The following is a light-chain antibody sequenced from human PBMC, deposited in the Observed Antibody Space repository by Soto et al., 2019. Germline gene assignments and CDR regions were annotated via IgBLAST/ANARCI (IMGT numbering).Light chain of an antibody. Sequence: DIQMTQSPSSLSASVGDRVTITCRANQSIDRFLNWYQQKPGKAPKLLIYGASSLQSGVPSRFSGSGFGTDFTLTVSSLQPEDFATFYCQQSYVKPWTFGQGTKVEV. CDR3: QQSYVKPWT. V-gene: IGKV1-39*01. CDR2: GAS. J-gene: IGKJ1*01. CDR1: QSIDRF.